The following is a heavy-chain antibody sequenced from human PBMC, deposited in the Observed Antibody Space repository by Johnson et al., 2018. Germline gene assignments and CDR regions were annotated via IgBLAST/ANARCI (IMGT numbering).Heavy chain of an antibody. V-gene: IGHV4-59*01. CDR3: ARGKVVVDDAFDI. D-gene: IGHD3-22*01. Sequence: QVQLQESGPELVKPSETLSLTCTVSGGSISDNYWSWSRQPPGKGLEWIGYIYYSGSTNYNHSLKSRVTISVDTSKNQFSLKLSSVPAADPAVYYCARGKVVVDDAFDIWGQGTMVTVSS. J-gene: IGHJ3*02. CDR1: GGSISDNY. CDR2: IYYSGST.